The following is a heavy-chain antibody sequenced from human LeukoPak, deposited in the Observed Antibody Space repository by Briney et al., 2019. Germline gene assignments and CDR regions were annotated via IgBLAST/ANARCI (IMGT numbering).Heavy chain of an antibody. CDR2: INHSGST. D-gene: IGHD3-10*01. V-gene: IGHV4-34*01. Sequence: PSETLSLTCAVYGGSFSGYYWSWIRQPPGKGLEWIGEINHSGSTNYNPSLKSRVTISVDTSKNRFSLKLSSVTAADTAVYYCAGAYYYYGMDVWGQGTTVTVSS. CDR1: GGSFSGYY. J-gene: IGHJ6*02. CDR3: AGAYYYYGMDV.